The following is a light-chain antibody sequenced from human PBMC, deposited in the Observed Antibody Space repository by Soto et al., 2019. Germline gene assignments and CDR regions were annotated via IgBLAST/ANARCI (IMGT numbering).Light chain of an antibody. CDR2: DAS. J-gene: IGKJ4*01. V-gene: IGKV1-39*01. Sequence: IQMTQSHSTLFSSLGDRVTVSCRASQNIGTYLNWYQQKSGKAPKVLISDASSLQSGVPSRFSGSGSGTDFTLTISSLQHEDYATYDCQQRYNTTLTFCGGTKVDIK. CDR3: QQRYNTTLT. CDR1: QNIGTY.